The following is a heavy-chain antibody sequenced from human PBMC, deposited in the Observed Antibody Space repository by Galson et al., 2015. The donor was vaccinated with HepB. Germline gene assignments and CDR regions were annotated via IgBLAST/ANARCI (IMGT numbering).Heavy chain of an antibody. CDR3: ARDVPYYYDSSGYYPDAFDF. CDR1: GFTFSSYA. D-gene: IGHD3-22*01. V-gene: IGHV3-30-3*01. J-gene: IGHJ4*02. Sequence: SLRLSCAASGFTFSSYAMHWVRQAPGKGLEWVAVISYDGSNKYYADSVKGRFTISRDNSKNTLYLQMNSLRAEDTAVYYCARDVPYYYDSSGYYPDAFDFWGQGTLVTVSA. CDR2: ISYDGSNK.